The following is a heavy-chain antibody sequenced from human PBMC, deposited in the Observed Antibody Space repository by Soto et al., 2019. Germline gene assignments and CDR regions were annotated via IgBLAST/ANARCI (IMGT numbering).Heavy chain of an antibody. J-gene: IGHJ6*02. V-gene: IGHV3-11*01. CDR2: ISSSGSTI. Sequence: PGGSLRLSCAASGFTFSDYYMSWIRQAPGKGLEWVSYISSSGSTIYYADSVKGRFTISRDNAKNSLYLQMNSLRAEDTAVYYCARDLPKEEHTYYYYGMDVWGQGTTVTVSS. CDR3: ARDLPKEEHTYYYYGMDV. CDR1: GFTFSDYY.